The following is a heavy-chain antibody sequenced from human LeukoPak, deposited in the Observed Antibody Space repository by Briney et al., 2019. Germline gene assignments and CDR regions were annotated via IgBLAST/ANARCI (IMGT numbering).Heavy chain of an antibody. CDR2: INHSGST. CDR1: GGSFSDYY. D-gene: IGHD3-9*01. CDR3: ATNTRYFDWLPDY. V-gene: IGHV4-34*01. J-gene: IGHJ4*02. Sequence: SETLSLTCAVYGGSFSDYYWSWIRQPPGKGLEWLGEINHSGSTNYNPSLKSRVTISVDTSKNQFSLKLTSVTAADTAVYYCATNTRYFDWLPDYWGQGTVVTVSS.